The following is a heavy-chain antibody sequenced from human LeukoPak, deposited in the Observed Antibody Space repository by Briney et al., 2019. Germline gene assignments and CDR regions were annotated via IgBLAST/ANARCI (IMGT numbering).Heavy chain of an antibody. CDR1: GFTVSSNY. V-gene: IGHV3-66*01. CDR3: ARDLIAAAGTPNYYYYYGMDV. CDR2: IYSGGST. Sequence: GGSLRLSCAASGFTVSSNYMSWVRQAPGKGLEWVSVIYSGGSTYYADSVKGRFTISRDNSKNTLYLQMNSLRAEDAAVYYCARDLIAAAGTPNYYYYYGMDVWGQGTTVTVSS. D-gene: IGHD6-13*01. J-gene: IGHJ6*02.